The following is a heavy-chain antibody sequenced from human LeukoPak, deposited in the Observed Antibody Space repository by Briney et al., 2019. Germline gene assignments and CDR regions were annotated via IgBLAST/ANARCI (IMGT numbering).Heavy chain of an antibody. V-gene: IGHV3-30*18. D-gene: IGHD3-10*01. Sequence: PGGSLRLSCAASGFAFSNYAMHWVRQAPGKGLEWVALKSYDGSNNYYADSVKGRFTISRDNSKSTLDLQMNSLRAEDTAVYYCAKDRGVRGIINGHFDYWGQGTLVTVSS. CDR3: AKDRGVRGIINGHFDY. J-gene: IGHJ4*02. CDR2: KSYDGSNN. CDR1: GFAFSNYA.